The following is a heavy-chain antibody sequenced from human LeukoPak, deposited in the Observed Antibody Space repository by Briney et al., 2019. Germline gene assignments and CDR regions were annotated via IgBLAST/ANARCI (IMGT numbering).Heavy chain of an antibody. CDR2: ISNNGGSS. CDR1: GFTFGAYA. CDR3: VKITSVTGGDC. J-gene: IGHJ4*02. Sequence: GGSLRLSCSASGFTFGAYAMYWVRQAPGKGLESVSGISNNGGSSFYADSVKGRFTISRDSSKNTLYLQMSSLRAEDTAVYYCVKITSVTGGDCWGQGTRLTVSS. D-gene: IGHD1-1*01. V-gene: IGHV3-64D*09.